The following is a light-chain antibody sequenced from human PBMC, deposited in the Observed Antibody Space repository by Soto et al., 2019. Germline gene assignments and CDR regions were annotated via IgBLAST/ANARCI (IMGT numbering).Light chain of an antibody. CDR1: SSNIGAGYD. Sequence: QAVVTQPPSMSGAPGQRVTISCTGSSSNIGAGYDVHWYQLLPGTAPKLLIYGNTNRPSGVPDRFSGSKSGTSASLAITGLRAEDEADYYCQSHDSSLNSWVFGGGTKVIVL. CDR3: QSHDSSLNSWV. V-gene: IGLV1-40*01. J-gene: IGLJ3*02. CDR2: GNT.